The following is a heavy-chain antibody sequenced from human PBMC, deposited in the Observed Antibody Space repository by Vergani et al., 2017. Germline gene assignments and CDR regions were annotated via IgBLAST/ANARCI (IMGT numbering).Heavy chain of an antibody. V-gene: IGHV3-21*01. D-gene: IGHD3-9*01. J-gene: IGHJ4*02. CDR1: GFTFSSYR. CDR3: ARDSVDILTGYPYFDY. Sequence: EVQLVESGGGLVKPGGSLRLSCAASGFTFSSYRMNWVRQAPGKGIEWVSSISSSRSYIYYADSVKGRFTISRDNAKNSLYLQMNSLIAEDTAVYYCARDSVDILTGYPYFDYWGQGTLVTVSA. CDR2: ISSSRSYI.